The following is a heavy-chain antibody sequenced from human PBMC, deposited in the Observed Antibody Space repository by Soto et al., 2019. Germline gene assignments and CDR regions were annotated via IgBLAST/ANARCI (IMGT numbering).Heavy chain of an antibody. CDR2: IWYDGSNK. CDR3: ARDPGSYYSPPFDY. CDR1: GFTFSSYG. J-gene: IGHJ4*02. Sequence: QVQLVESGGGVVQPGRSLRLSCAVSGFTFSSYGIHWVRQAPGKGLEWVAVIWYDGSNKYYADSVKGRFTISRDNSKNTLYLQMNSLRAEDTAVYYWARDPGSYYSPPFDYWGQGTLVTVSS. V-gene: IGHV3-33*01. D-gene: IGHD3-10*01.